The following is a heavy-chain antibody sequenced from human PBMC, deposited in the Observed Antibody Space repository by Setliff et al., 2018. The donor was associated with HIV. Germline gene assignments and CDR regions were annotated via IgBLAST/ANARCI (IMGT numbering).Heavy chain of an antibody. CDR1: GYSITNGYY. D-gene: IGHD1-1*01. Sequence: SETLSLTCSVSGYSITNGYYWGWFRQSPGKGLEWIATIYHSGGTYYNPSLKSRVTISVDTSNNQFSLRMNSVTAADTAVYYCATDTSISWFYHWGQGTLVTVSS. CDR2: IYHSGGT. CDR3: ATDTSISWFYH. V-gene: IGHV4-38-2*02. J-gene: IGHJ5*01.